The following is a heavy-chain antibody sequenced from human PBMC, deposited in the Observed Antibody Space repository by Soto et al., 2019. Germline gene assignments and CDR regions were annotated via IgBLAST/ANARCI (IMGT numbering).Heavy chain of an antibody. V-gene: IGHV3-15*01. Sequence: GGSLRLSCAASGFTFSNAWMSWVRQAPGKGLEWVGRIKSKTDGGTTDYAAPVKGRFTISRDDSKNTLYLQMNSLKTEDTAVYYCTTGLLICSSTSCYDGGDYWGQGTLVTVSS. CDR3: TTGLLICSSTSCYDGGDY. CDR2: IKSKTDGGTT. J-gene: IGHJ4*02. CDR1: GFTFSNAW. D-gene: IGHD2-2*01.